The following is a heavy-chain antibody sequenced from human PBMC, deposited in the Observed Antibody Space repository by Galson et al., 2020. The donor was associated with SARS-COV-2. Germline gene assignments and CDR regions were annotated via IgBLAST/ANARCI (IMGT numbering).Heavy chain of an antibody. J-gene: IGHJ2*01. Sequence: GESLKISCAASGFTFSSFVMNWVRQAPGQGLEWVSGISGSGEKTYFADSVKGRFSISRDNSKNTLFLEMNSLRADDTALYYCSGRRDWYFDLWGRGTLVTVSS. D-gene: IGHD2-15*01. CDR1: GFTFSSFV. CDR3: SGRRDWYFDL. V-gene: IGHV3-23*01. CDR2: ISGSGEKT.